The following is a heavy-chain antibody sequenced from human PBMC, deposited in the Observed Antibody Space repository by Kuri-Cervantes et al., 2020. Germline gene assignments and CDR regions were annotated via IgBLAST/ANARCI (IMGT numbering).Heavy chain of an antibody. D-gene: IGHD3-10*01. CDR1: GFTFSDHY. Sequence: GEYLKIPCAASGFTFSDHYMDWVRQAPGKGLEWVGRIRNKANSYTTEYASSVKGRFTISRDGSKNSLYLQMNSQKTEDTAVYYCARGPIWFGEDGMDVWGQGTTVTVSS. CDR3: ARGPIWFGEDGMDV. CDR2: IRNKANSYTT. V-gene: IGHV3-72*01. J-gene: IGHJ6*02.